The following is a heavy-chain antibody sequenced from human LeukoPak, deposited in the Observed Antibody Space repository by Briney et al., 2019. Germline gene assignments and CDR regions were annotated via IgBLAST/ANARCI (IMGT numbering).Heavy chain of an antibody. CDR3: ARAYYDILTGYYTQLFDY. J-gene: IGHJ4*02. V-gene: IGHV1-46*01. D-gene: IGHD3-9*01. CDR2: INPSGDST. CDR1: GFTFTTYY. Sequence: ASAKVSCKASGFTFTTYYIHWVRQAPGQGLEWMGMINPSGDSTSYAQKFQGRVTMTRDTSTSTVYMELSSLRSEDTAVYYCARAYYDILTGYYTQLFDYWGQGTLVTVSS.